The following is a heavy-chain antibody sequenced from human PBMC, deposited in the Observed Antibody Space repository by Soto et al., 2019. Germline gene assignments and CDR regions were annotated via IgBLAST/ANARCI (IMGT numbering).Heavy chain of an antibody. V-gene: IGHV1-18*01. D-gene: IGHD1-26*01. CDR3: ASALYRSGTYYAFDN. Sequence: GASVKVSCKPSGYTFANFGISWVRQAPGQGLEWMGWISAYNGNTNYAQNFQGRVIMTTDTSTRTAYMELRSLRSDDTAVYYCASALYRSGTYYAFDNWGQGTLVTVSS. CDR1: GYTFANFG. J-gene: IGHJ4*02. CDR2: ISAYNGNT.